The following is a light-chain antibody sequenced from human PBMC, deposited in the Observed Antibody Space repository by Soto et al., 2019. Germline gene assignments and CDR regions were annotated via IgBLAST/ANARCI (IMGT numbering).Light chain of an antibody. J-gene: IGKJ3*01. V-gene: IGKV1-9*01. Sequence: IQLTQSPSALSASVGDRVIMTCRASQGISSYLAWYQQKPVKAPTLLIYAASTLETGVPSGFSGSGSGTHFALTISSFQAADFAPYYYQQPNIYPFPFGPRTTGAI. CDR2: AAS. CDR1: QGISSY. CDR3: QQPNIYPFP.